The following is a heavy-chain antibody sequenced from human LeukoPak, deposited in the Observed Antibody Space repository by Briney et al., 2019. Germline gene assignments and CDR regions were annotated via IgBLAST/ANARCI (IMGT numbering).Heavy chain of an antibody. D-gene: IGHD6-13*01. CDR2: IIPIFGTA. CDR1: GGTFSSYA. Sequence: ASVKVSCKASGGTFSSYAISWVRQAPGQGLEWMGGIIPIFGTANYAQKFRGRVTITTDESTSTAYMELSSLRSEDTAVYYCARSGRAAAGPALDAFDIWGQGTMVTVSS. CDR3: ARSGRAAAGPALDAFDI. J-gene: IGHJ3*02. V-gene: IGHV1-69*05.